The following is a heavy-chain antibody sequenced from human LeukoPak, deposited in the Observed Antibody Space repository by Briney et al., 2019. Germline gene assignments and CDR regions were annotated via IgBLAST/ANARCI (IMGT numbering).Heavy chain of an antibody. CDR2: INPNSGGT. CDR1: GYTFTVNY. Sequence: ASVKVSCTASGYTFTVNYMNWVRQAPGQGLEWVGWINPNSGGTSYAQKFQGRVTMTRDTSISTAYMELSRLTSDDTAVYYCARDNSDGYNPIDYWGQGTLVTVSS. V-gene: IGHV1-2*02. J-gene: IGHJ4*02. CDR3: ARDNSDGYNPIDY. D-gene: IGHD5-24*01.